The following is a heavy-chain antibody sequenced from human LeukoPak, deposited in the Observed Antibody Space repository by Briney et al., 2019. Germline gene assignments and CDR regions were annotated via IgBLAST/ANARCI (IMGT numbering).Heavy chain of an antibody. J-gene: IGHJ6*02. D-gene: IGHD5/OR15-5a*01. Sequence: VGSLRLSCEASGFNFSNYRMNWVRLAPGKGLEWVASISIRSTYKQYADSLQGRFTVSRDNAKNSSYLQINSLRAEDSAIYFCARDFYILRGYRVYEVRWQLYGMDVWGQGTTVTVSS. CDR3: ARDFYILRGYRVYEVRWQLYGMDV. CDR1: GFNFSNYR. V-gene: IGHV3-21*01. CDR2: ISIRSTYK.